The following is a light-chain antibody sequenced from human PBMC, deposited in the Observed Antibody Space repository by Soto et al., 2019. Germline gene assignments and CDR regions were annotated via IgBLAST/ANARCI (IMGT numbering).Light chain of an antibody. CDR2: AAS. CDR1: QSVSSNY. J-gene: IGKJ1*01. Sequence: EIVLTQSPGTLSLSPGERATLSCRASQSVSSNYLAWYQQEPGQAPRLLIYAASSRAPGIPDRFSGSGSGTDFTLAISGLEAEDLAVYCCQQYGSSPPWTVGQGTKVEIK. CDR3: QQYGSSPPWT. V-gene: IGKV3-20*01.